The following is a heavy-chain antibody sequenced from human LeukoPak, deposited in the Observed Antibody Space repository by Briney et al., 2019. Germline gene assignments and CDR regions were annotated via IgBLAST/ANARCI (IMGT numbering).Heavy chain of an antibody. V-gene: IGHV4-34*01. CDR3: ARRLRSGSQVLDY. CDR2: INDSGST. CDR1: GGTFSDYY. J-gene: IGHJ4*02. Sequence: SETLSLTCAVYGGTFSDYYWSWIRQAPGKGLGWIGEINDSGSTNYNSSLRSRLTISVDTSKNQFSLQLSSVTAADTAVYYCARRLRSGSQVLDYWGQGTLVTVSS. D-gene: IGHD1-26*01.